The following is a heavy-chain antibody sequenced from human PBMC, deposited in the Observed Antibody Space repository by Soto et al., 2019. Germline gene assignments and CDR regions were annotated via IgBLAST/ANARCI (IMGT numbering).Heavy chain of an antibody. CDR3: VRGGHVVVVTAAFDY. Sequence: QVQLMQSGAEVKKPGASVKVSCKASGNTFTNYYIHWVRQAPGQGLEWMGTINPSGGRTTYAQKFLGRVTMTRDTSTSTLYMELTSLRSEDTAVYYCVRGGHVVVVTAAFDYWGQGTLVTVSS. CDR2: INPSGGRT. V-gene: IGHV1-46*01. D-gene: IGHD2-21*02. CDR1: GNTFTNYY. J-gene: IGHJ4*02.